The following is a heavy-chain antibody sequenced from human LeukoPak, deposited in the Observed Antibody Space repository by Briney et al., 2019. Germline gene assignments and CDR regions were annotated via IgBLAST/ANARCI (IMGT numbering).Heavy chain of an antibody. CDR1: GFTFSSYW. CDR2: IKQDGSEK. V-gene: IGHV3-7*01. D-gene: IGHD6-13*01. Sequence: GGSLRLSCAASGFTFSSYWMTWVRQTPGKGLEWVANIKQDGSEKNYVDSVKGRFTISRDNAENSLFLQMNSLRVEDTAVYYCAREWQGGIAAAGTRIEGDYWGQGTLVAVSS. CDR3: AREWQGGIAAAGTRIEGDY. J-gene: IGHJ4*02.